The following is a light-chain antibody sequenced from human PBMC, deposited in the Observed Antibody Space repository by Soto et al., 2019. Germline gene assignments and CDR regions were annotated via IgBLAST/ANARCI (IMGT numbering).Light chain of an antibody. CDR1: SSDVGTYNL. J-gene: IGLJ1*01. V-gene: IGLV2-23*01. CDR3: CSYAGSGTYV. CDR2: EGS. Sequence: QPVLTQPASVSGSPGQSITISCTGTSSDVGTYNLVFWCQQLPGKAPKLMIYEGSQRPSGVSNRFSGSKSGNTASLTISGLQAEDEADYYCCSYAGSGTYVFGTGTKLTVL.